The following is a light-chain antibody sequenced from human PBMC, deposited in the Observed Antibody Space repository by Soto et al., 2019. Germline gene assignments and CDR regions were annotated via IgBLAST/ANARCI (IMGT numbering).Light chain of an antibody. V-gene: IGKV3-20*01. CDR3: QQYGSSGT. J-gene: IGKJ1*01. CDR2: GAS. CDR1: QSVSNNY. Sequence: EIVLTQSPGTLSLSPGERATLSCRASQSVSNNYLAWYQQKPGQAPRLLIYGASNRATGIPVRFSGSGSGTDFTVTISRLEPEDVAVDDCQQYGSSGTFGQGTKVEIK.